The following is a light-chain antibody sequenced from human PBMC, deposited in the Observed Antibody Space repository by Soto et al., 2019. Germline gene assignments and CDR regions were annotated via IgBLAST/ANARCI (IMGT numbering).Light chain of an antibody. V-gene: IGKV3-11*01. CDR2: DAS. CDR1: QSVSSY. Sequence: EIVLTQSPATLSLSPGDRATLSCRASQSVSSYLAWYQQKPGQAPRLLIYDASNRATGIPARFSGSGSGTDFTLTISSLEPEDFAVYYCQQRSNWWTFDQGTKVEIK. J-gene: IGKJ1*01. CDR3: QQRSNWWT.